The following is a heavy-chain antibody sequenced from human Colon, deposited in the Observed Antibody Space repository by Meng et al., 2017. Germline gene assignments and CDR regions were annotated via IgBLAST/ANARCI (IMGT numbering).Heavy chain of an antibody. V-gene: IGHV1-8*01. CDR1: GYTVTTYD. CDR2: MNPNSGNT. Sequence: ASVKVSCKASGYTVTTYDINWVRQATGQGLEWMGWMNPNSGNTGSAQKFQGRVTMTRNTSISTAYMELSNLRSEDTAVYYCARRIAASGTTLGYWGQGTLVTVSS. J-gene: IGHJ4*02. CDR3: ARRIAASGTTLGY. D-gene: IGHD6-13*01.